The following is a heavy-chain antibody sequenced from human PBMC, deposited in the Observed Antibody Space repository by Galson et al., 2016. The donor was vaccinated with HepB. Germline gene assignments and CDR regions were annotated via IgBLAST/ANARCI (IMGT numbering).Heavy chain of an antibody. Sequence: PRLSCAASGFTFSSFDMSWVRQAPGKGLEWVSGISGRGGGSTYYADSVKGRFTISRDNSKNTLYVQMNSLRAEDTAVYYCAKQGSGYYPGGFDCWGQGTLVTVSS. CDR2: ISGRGGGST. J-gene: IGHJ4*02. V-gene: IGHV3-23*01. CDR3: AKQGSGYYPGGFDC. CDR1: GFTFSSFD. D-gene: IGHD3-22*01.